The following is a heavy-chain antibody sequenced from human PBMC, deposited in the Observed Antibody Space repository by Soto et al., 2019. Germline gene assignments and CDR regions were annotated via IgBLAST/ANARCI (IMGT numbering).Heavy chain of an antibody. D-gene: IGHD6-6*01. V-gene: IGHV2-5*02. J-gene: IGHJ4*02. CDR3: ARSKYSISSFDY. CDR2: IYWDDDK. Sequence: GPALVNRTQTLTLTCTFSRFSLSTEDVGVGWIRQPPGKALDWLAVIYWDDDKRYSPSLKSRLTITKDTSKNQVLLTMTNMDPVDTATYFCARSKYSISSFDYWGQGALVTVSS. CDR1: RFSLSTEDVG.